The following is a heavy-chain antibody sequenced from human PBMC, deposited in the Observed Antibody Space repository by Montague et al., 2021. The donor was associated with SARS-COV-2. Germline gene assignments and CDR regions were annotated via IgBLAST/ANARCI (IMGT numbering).Heavy chain of an antibody. V-gene: IGHV4-39*01. J-gene: IGHJ6*02. D-gene: IGHD3-9*01. CDR1: GGSISSSSYY. CDR2: IYYSGST. Sequence: SETLSLTCTVSGGSISSSSYYWGWIRQPPGKGLEWIGSIYYSGSTYYNPSLKSRVTISVDTSKNQFSLTLSSVTAADTAVYYCARRLNYDILTGGALQYHYGMDVRGQGTTVTVSS. CDR3: ARRLNYDILTGGALQYHYGMDV.